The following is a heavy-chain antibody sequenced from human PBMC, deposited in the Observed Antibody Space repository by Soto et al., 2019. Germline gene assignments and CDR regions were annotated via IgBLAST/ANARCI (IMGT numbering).Heavy chain of an antibody. V-gene: IGHV3-33*01. Sequence: PGGSLRLSCAASGFTFSSYGMHWVRQAPGKGLEWVAVIWYDGSNKYYADSVKGRFTISRDNSKSTLYLQMNSLRAEDTAVYYCASSGSYSPLDYWGQGTMVTVYS. D-gene: IGHD1-26*01. CDR3: ASSGSYSPLDY. CDR1: GFTFSSYG. CDR2: IWYDGSNK. J-gene: IGHJ4*02.